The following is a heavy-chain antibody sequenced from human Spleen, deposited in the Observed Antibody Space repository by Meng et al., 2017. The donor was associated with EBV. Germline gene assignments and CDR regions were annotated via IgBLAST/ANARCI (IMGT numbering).Heavy chain of an antibody. CDR3: TQMAGNNWFDP. J-gene: IGHJ5*02. CDR1: GFSLSNGRMG. V-gene: IGHV2-26*01. CDR2: IFSNDEK. Sequence: QVTFKWSVPFLVKPTETLTLTCTVSGFSLSNGRMGVSWIRQHPGKALEWLAHIFSNDEKSYSTSLKSRLTVSKDTSKSQVVLTMTNMDPVYTATYYCTQMAGNNWFDPWGQGTLVTVSS.